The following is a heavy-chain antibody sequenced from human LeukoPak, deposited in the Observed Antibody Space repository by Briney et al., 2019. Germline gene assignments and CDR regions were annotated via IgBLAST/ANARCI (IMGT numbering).Heavy chain of an antibody. V-gene: IGHV4-39*01. CDR3: ARASPITMIVVVIDY. J-gene: IGHJ4*02. CDR1: GGSISSSSYY. CDR2: IYYSGST. Sequence: SETLSLTCTVSGGSISSSSYYWGWIRQPPGTGLEWIGGIYYSGSTYYNPSLKSRVTISVDTSKNQFSLKLSSVTAADTAVYYCARASPITMIVVVIDYWGQGTLVTVSS. D-gene: IGHD3-22*01.